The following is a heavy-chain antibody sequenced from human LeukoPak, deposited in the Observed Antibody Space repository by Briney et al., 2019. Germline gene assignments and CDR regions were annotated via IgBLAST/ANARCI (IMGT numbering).Heavy chain of an antibody. J-gene: IGHJ3*02. V-gene: IGHV1-2*06. CDR2: INPNSGGT. D-gene: IGHD3-16*01. Sequence: GASVKVSCKASGYTFTGYYMHWVRQAPGQGLEWMGRINPNSGGTNYAQKFQGRVTMTRDTSITTAYMELSRLRTDDTAVYYCAREKGGEVHDDAFDIWGQGTMVTVSS. CDR1: GYTFTGYY. CDR3: AREKGGEVHDDAFDI.